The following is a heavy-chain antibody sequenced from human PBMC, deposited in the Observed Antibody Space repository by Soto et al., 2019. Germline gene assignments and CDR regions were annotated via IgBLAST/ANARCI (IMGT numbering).Heavy chain of an antibody. CDR3: AKGASGFSVPDGMDV. Sequence: GGSLRLSCAASGFTFSSYGMHWVRQAPGKGLEWVAVISYDGSNKYYADSVKGRFTISRDNSKNTLYLQMNSLRAEDTAMYYCAKGASGFSVPDGMDVWGQGTTVTVSS. V-gene: IGHV3-30*18. D-gene: IGHD2-15*01. CDR1: GFTFSSYG. CDR2: ISYDGSNK. J-gene: IGHJ6*02.